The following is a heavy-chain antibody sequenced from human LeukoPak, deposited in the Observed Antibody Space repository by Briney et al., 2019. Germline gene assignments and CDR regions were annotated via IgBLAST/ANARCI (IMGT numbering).Heavy chain of an antibody. V-gene: IGHV1-46*01. CDR3: ARDAYDFWSGYYSSYYYYMDV. D-gene: IGHD3-3*01. Sequence: ASVKVSCKASGYTFTSYYMHWVRQAPGQGLEWMGIINPSGGSTSYAQKFQGRVTMTRDTSTSTVYMELRSLRSDDTAVYYCARDAYDFWSGYYSSYYYYMDVWGKGTTVTVSS. CDR1: GYTFTSYY. J-gene: IGHJ6*03. CDR2: INPSGGST.